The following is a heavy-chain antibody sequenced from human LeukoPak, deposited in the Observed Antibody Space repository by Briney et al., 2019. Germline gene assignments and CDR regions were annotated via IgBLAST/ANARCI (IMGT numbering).Heavy chain of an antibody. CDR2: KYYDGNSGNT. J-gene: IGHJ4*02. Sequence: SETLSLTCTVSGGSMSYYYWTWIRQTPGKGLEWIGYKYYDGNSGNTNYNPSLESRVTISVDTSKNHVSLNLTSVTAADTAVYYCASYDSNYGFSSGSYWGQGTLVTVSS. V-gene: IGHV4-59*12. CDR3: ASYDSNYGFSSGSY. CDR1: GGSMSYYY. D-gene: IGHD4-11*01.